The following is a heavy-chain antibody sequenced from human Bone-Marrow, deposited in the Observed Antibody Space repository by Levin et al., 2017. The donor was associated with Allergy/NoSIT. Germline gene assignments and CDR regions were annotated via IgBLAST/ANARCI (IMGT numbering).Heavy chain of an antibody. Sequence: SLKISCAASGFTFDDYAMHWVRQAPGKGLEWVSGISWNSGSIGYADSVKGRFTISRDNAKNSLYLQMNSLRAEDTALYYCAKDIVLNWNYSYYYYYMDVWGKGTTVTVSS. J-gene: IGHJ6*03. CDR1: GFTFDDYA. CDR2: ISWNSGSI. D-gene: IGHD1-7*01. V-gene: IGHV3-9*01. CDR3: AKDIVLNWNYSYYYYYMDV.